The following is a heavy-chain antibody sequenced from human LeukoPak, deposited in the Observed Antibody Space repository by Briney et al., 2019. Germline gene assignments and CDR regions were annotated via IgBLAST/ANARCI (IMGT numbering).Heavy chain of an antibody. Sequence: GGSLRLSCAGSGLTFSTYNMNWVRQAPGKGLEWVAVISYDGSNKYYADSVKGRFTISRDNSKNTLYLQMNSLRAEDTAVYYCARDRRDGYNEIDYWGQGTLVTVSS. V-gene: IGHV3-30*03. CDR2: ISYDGSNK. D-gene: IGHD5-24*01. J-gene: IGHJ4*02. CDR1: GLTFSTYN. CDR3: ARDRRDGYNEIDY.